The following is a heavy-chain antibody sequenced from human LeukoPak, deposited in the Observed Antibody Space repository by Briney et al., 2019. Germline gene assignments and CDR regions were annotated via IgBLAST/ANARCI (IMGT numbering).Heavy chain of an antibody. CDR3: ARQVYGDYVYYFDY. D-gene: IGHD4-17*01. CDR2: ISSSTTYI. CDR1: GFTFINYN. Sequence: GGSLRLSCAASGFTFINYNMNWVRQAPGRGLEWVSSISSSTTYIYYADSVKGRFTISRDNAKNSLYLQMNSLRAEDTAVYYCARQVYGDYVYYFDYWGQGTLATVSS. V-gene: IGHV3-21*01. J-gene: IGHJ4*02.